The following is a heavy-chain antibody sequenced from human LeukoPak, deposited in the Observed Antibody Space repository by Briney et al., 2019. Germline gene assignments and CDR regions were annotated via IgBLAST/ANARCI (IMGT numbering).Heavy chain of an antibody. CDR1: GLTFSGSA. CDR2: IRSKASSYAT. J-gene: IGHJ4*02. Sequence: PEGSLRLSCAASGLTFSGSAMHWVRQASGKGLEWVGRIRSKASSYATEYAASVKGRFTISRDDSKNTAYLQMNSLKTEDTAVYYCISYDYGDPGLDYWGQGTLVTVSS. CDR3: ISYDYGDPGLDY. D-gene: IGHD4-17*01. V-gene: IGHV3-73*01.